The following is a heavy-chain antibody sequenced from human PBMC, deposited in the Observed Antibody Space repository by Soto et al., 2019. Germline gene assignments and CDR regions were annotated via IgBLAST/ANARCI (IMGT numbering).Heavy chain of an antibody. CDR3: ARGRGQLDIVVVPAAIGYFDY. D-gene: IGHD2-2*01. CDR2: INHSGST. CDR1: GGSFSGYY. V-gene: IGHV4-34*01. Sequence: QVQLQQWGAGLLKPSETLSLTCAVYGGSFSGYYWSWIRQPPGQGLEWIGEINHSGSTNYNPSLKSRVTISVDTSKNQFSLKLSSVTAADTAVYYCARGRGQLDIVVVPAAIGYFDYWGQGNLVTVSS. J-gene: IGHJ4*02.